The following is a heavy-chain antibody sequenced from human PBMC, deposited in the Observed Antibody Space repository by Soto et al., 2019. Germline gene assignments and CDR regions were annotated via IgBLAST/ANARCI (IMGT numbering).Heavy chain of an antibody. J-gene: IGHJ6*02. V-gene: IGHV1-69*13. D-gene: IGHD6-13*01. Sequence: SVKVSCKASGGTFSSYAISWVRQAPGQGLEWMGGIIPIFGTANYAQKFQGRVTITADESTSTAYMELSSLRSEDTAVYYCAREGSSSWYGDYYYGMDVWGQGTTVTVSS. CDR1: GGTFSSYA. CDR3: AREGSSSWYGDYYYGMDV. CDR2: IIPIFGTA.